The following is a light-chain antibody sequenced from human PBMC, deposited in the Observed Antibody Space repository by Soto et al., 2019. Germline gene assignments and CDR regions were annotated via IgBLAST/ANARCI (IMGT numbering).Light chain of an antibody. Sequence: EIVLTQSPATLSLSPGERATLSCRASQSVSSYLAWYQQKPGQAPRLLIYDASNRATGIPARFSGSGSGTDFTLTISSLEPEDFAIYYCQQRSNWPPVTFGGGNKGEI. J-gene: IGKJ4*01. V-gene: IGKV3-11*01. CDR3: QQRSNWPPVT. CDR1: QSVSSY. CDR2: DAS.